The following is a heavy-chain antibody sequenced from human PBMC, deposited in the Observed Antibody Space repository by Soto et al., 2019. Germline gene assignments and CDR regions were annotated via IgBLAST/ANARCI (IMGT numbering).Heavy chain of an antibody. Sequence: GASVKVSCKASGYTFTSYGISWVRQAPGQGLEWMGRIIPILGIANYAQKYQGRVTITADKSTSTDYMELSSLRSEDTAVYYCSRAPYYDSSGYRGVDAFDIWGQGTMVTVSS. D-gene: IGHD3-22*01. J-gene: IGHJ3*02. CDR3: SRAPYYDSSGYRGVDAFDI. V-gene: IGHV1-69*04. CDR1: GYTFTSYG. CDR2: IIPILGIA.